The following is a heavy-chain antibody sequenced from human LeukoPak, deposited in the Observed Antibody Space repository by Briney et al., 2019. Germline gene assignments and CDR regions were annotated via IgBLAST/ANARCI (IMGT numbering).Heavy chain of an antibody. CDR3: ARVADRFGYNYGIDEYFDY. CDR2: IYASGTT. V-gene: IGHV4-4*07. Sequence: SETLSLTCTVSGGSIKSYYWSWIRQPAGEGLEWLGHIYASGTTNYNPSLNSRVAMSVDTSKNQFSLRLASVTAADTAVYYCARVADRFGYNYGIDEYFDYWGQGTLVTVSS. D-gene: IGHD5-18*01. J-gene: IGHJ4*02. CDR1: GGSIKSYY.